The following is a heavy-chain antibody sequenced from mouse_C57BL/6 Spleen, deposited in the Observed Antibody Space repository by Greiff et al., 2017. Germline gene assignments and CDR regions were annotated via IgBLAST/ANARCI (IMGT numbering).Heavy chain of an antibody. J-gene: IGHJ2*01. V-gene: IGHV1-63*01. D-gene: IGHD4-1*01. CDR1: GYTFTNYW. Sequence: VQLQQSGAELVRPGTSVKMSCKASGYTFTNYWIGWAKQRPGHGLEWIGDIYPGGGYTNYNEKFKGKATLTADKSSSTAYMQFSSLTSEDSAIYYCARYWENYFDYWGQGTTLTVSS. CDR2: IYPGGGYT. CDR3: ARYWENYFDY.